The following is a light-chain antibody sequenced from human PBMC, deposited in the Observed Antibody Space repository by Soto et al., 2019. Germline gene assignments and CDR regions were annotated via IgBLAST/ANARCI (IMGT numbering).Light chain of an antibody. Sequence: EIVLTQSPGTLSLSPGERVTLSCGASQSISSTSLAWYQQKPGQAPRLLISGASGRATGIPDRFSGTGFSLTISRLELEDFAVYYCQYHGSSFSFGGGTKVEIK. J-gene: IGKJ4*01. CDR2: GAS. CDR3: QYHGSSFS. CDR1: QSISSTS. V-gene: IGKV3-20*01.